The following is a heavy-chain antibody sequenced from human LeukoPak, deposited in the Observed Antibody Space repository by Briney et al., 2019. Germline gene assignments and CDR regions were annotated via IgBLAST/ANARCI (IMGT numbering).Heavy chain of an antibody. CDR1: GGSISSYY. CDR3: ARAQPDYSNYVRFDP. D-gene: IGHD4-11*01. V-gene: IGHV4-59*08. Sequence: SETLSLTCTVSGGSISSYYWSWIRQPPGKGLEWIGYIYYSGSTNYNPSLKSRVTISVDTSKNQFSLKLGSVTAADTAVYYCARAQPDYSNYVRFDPWGQGTLITVSS. CDR2: IYYSGST. J-gene: IGHJ5*02.